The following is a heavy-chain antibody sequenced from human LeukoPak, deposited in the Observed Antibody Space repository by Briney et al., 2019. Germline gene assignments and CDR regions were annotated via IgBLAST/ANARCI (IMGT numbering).Heavy chain of an antibody. V-gene: IGHV4-61*02. CDR1: GGSISSGSYY. Sequence: PSETLSLTCTVSGGSISSGSYYWSWIRQPAEKGLEWIGRIYTSGITHYNPSLKSRVTISVDTSKNQFSLKLSSVTAADTAVYYCARGVGGTSFAWFDPWGQGTLVTVSS. CDR3: ARGVGGTSFAWFDP. CDR2: IYTSGIT. J-gene: IGHJ5*02. D-gene: IGHD2-2*01.